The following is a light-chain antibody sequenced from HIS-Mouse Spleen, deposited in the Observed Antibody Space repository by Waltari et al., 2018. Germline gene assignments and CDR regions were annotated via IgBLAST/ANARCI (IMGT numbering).Light chain of an antibody. V-gene: IGLV2-23*01. J-gene: IGLJ1*01. CDR3: CSYAGSREV. CDR1: SSDVGSYNL. CDR2: EGS. Sequence: QSALTQPASVSGSPGQSITISCTGTSSDVGSYNLFSWYQQHPGKAPKLMIYEGSKRPSGVSNRFSGSKSGNTASLTISGLQAEDEADYYCCSYAGSREVFGTGTKVTVL.